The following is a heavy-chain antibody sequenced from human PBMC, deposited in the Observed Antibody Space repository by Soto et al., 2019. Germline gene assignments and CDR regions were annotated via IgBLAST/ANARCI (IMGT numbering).Heavy chain of an antibody. V-gene: IGHV3-23*01. CDR2: IRGSGGST. D-gene: IGHD1-1*01. Sequence: EVQLLESGGGLVQPGGSLRLSCATSGFTFSDYAMNWVRQAPGKGLEWVSGIRGSGGSTYYADSVKGRFTISRDNSKNTLYLQINSLRAEDTAVYYCAPRHTGTRWVDPWGQGTLVTVSS. CDR3: APRHTGTRWVDP. CDR1: GFTFSDYA. J-gene: IGHJ5*02.